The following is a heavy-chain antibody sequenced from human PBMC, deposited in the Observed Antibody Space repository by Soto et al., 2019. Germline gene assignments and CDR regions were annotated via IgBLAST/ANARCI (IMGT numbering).Heavy chain of an antibody. V-gene: IGHV1-18*01. J-gene: IGHJ5*02. CDR3: ARMVHYYDSSGYYSDWFDP. D-gene: IGHD3-22*01. Sequence: ASVKVSCKAFGYTFTSYGTNWVRQAPGQGLEWMGWISAYNGNTNYAQKLQGRVTMTTDTSTSTAYMELRSLRSDDTAVYYCARMVHYYDSSGYYSDWFDPWG. CDR2: ISAYNGNT. CDR1: GYTFTSYG.